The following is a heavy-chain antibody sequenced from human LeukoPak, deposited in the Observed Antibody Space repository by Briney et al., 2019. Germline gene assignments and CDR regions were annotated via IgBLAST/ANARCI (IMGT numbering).Heavy chain of an antibody. Sequence: GSLRLSCAASGFTFSRYEMNWVRQAPGKGLEWVANIRPDGNSKSYADSVKGRFTISRDNSKNTLNLQMNSVRPEDTAVYYCAKDSWWSCEYWGQGTLVTVSS. CDR2: IRPDGNSK. CDR3: AKDSWWSCEY. CDR1: GFTFSRYE. J-gene: IGHJ4*02. V-gene: IGHV3-30*02. D-gene: IGHD2-15*01.